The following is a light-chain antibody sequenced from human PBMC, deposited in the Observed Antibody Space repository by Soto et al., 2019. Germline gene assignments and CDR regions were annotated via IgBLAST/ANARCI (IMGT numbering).Light chain of an antibody. CDR2: AAA. Sequence: IQMAQSQASLSASVGAKVNITCRERQNIRSYVNWYQQKAGKAPNLLIYAAASLQSGVPSRFRGFGAGTDFTPTITSLQAEDFATYYCQQTYSPPWTFGQGTKVDIK. J-gene: IGKJ1*01. CDR1: QNIRSY. V-gene: IGKV1-39*01. CDR3: QQTYSPPWT.